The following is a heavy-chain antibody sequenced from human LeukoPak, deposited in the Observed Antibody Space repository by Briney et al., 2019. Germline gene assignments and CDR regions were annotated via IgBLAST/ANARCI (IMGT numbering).Heavy chain of an antibody. CDR1: GYTFTSDG. CDR2: SSAYNGNT. V-gene: IGHV1-18*01. J-gene: IGHJ6*03. CDR3: ARRPRARQNNYYYYYYMDV. D-gene: IGHD1/OR15-1a*01. Sequence: GASVKVSSKASGYTFTSDGISWVRQAPGQGLEWMGWSSAYNGNTNYAQKLQGRVTMTTDTSTSTAYMELRSLRSDDTAVYYCARRPRARQNNYYYYYYMDVGGKGTTVTISS.